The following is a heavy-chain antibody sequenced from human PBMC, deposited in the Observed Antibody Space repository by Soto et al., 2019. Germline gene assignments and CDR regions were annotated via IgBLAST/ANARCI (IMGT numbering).Heavy chain of an antibody. CDR2: MNPNSGNT. V-gene: IGHV1-8*01. CDR1: GYTFTSYD. CDR3: ARGGDYGDVP. D-gene: IGHD4-17*01. Sequence: ASLKVSFKASGYTFTSYDINWVRRATGQGLEWMGWMNPNSGNTGYAQKFQSRVTMTRNTPISTAYMPLSSLRSEDTAVYYCARGGDYGDVPWGQGTLVTVSS. J-gene: IGHJ5*02.